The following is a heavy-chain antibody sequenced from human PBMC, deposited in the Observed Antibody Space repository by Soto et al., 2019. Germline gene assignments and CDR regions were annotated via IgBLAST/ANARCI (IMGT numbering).Heavy chain of an antibody. CDR2: IYHSGST. D-gene: IGHD6-19*01. Sequence: SETLSLTCAVSGGSISSSNWWSWVRQPPGKGLEWIGEIYHSGSTNYNPSLKSRVTISVDKSKSQFSLKLSSVTAADTAVYYCARVSGRYYYGMDVWGQGTTVTVSS. CDR1: GGSISSSNW. CDR3: ARVSGRYYYGMDV. J-gene: IGHJ6*02. V-gene: IGHV4-4*02.